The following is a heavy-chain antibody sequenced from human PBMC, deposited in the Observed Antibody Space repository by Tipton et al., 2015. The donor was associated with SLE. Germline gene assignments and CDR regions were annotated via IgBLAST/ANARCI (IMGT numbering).Heavy chain of an antibody. CDR1: GGSITSHY. CDR3: TRDRGGRDSGSNRGHWFVP. Sequence: TLSLTCTVSGGSITSHYWSWIRQPPGKGLEWIGYIYYSGSTNYNPSLKSRVTISVDSSKNHFSLRLSSVTAADTAVYYCTRDRGGRDSGSNRGHWFVPWGQGTLVTVSP. V-gene: IGHV4-59*11. CDR2: IYYSGST. J-gene: IGHJ5*02. D-gene: IGHD1-26*01.